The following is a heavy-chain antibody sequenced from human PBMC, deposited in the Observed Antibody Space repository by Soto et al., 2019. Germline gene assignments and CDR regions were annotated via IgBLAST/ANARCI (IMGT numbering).Heavy chain of an antibody. CDR1: GFTFNNYG. D-gene: IGHD6-13*01. V-gene: IGHV3-33*01. CDR3: GREGSSSCFGAFDC. J-gene: IGHJ4*02. Sequence: QVQLVASGGGVVQPGGSLRLSCAASGFTFNNYGMHWVRQAPGRGLEWVAVIQYDGSIKSYADSVKGRFTISRDNSMNTVHLQMNSLRAEDTAVYYCGREGSSSCFGAFDCWGQGTLVAVSS. CDR2: IQYDGSIK.